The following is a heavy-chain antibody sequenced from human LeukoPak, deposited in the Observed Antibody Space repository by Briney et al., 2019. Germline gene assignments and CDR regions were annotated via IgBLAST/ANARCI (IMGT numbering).Heavy chain of an antibody. V-gene: IGHV4-4*02. Sequence: PSETLSLTCAVSGGSISSSNWWSWVRQPPGKGLEWIGEIYHSGSTNYNPSLKSRVTISVDKSKNQFSLKLSSVTAADTAVYYCARGYRYDSSGYYFFDYWGQGTLVTVSS. CDR3: ARGYRYDSSGYYFFDY. D-gene: IGHD3-22*01. CDR2: IYHSGST. CDR1: GGSISSSNW. J-gene: IGHJ4*02.